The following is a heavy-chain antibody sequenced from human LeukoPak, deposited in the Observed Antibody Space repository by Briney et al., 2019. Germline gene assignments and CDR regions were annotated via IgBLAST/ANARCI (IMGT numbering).Heavy chain of an antibody. D-gene: IGHD3-10*01. CDR2: ISGSGGKT. Sequence: GSLRLSCSVSGITLSNYGMSWVRQPPGKGLEWVAGISGSGGKTNYADSVKGRFTISRDTPKNILYLQMTSLRVEDTAAYFCAKRGVVIRVFLVGFHKEAYYFDSWGQGALVTVSS. CDR3: AKRGVVIRVFLVGFHKEAYYFDS. J-gene: IGHJ4*02. CDR1: GITLSNYG. V-gene: IGHV3-23*01.